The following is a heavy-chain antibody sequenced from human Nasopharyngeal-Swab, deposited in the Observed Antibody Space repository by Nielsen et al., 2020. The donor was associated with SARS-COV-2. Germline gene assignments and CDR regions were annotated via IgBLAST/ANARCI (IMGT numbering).Heavy chain of an antibody. CDR1: GYNFASYW. Sequence: GESLKIPCKASGYNFASYWIGWVRQMPGRGLEWMGIIYPGDSDTRYSPSFQGQVTISVDKSINTAFLHSSSLKASDIATYYCARSGTYYGMDVWGQGTTVIVSS. CDR3: ARSGTYYGMDV. V-gene: IGHV5-51*01. J-gene: IGHJ6*02. D-gene: IGHD1-26*01. CDR2: IYPGDSDT.